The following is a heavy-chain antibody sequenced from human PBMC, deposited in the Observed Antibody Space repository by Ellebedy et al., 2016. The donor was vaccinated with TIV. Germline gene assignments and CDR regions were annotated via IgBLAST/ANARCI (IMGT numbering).Heavy chain of an antibody. CDR1: GFTFSSYS. D-gene: IGHD5-12*01. Sequence: GESLKISXAASGFTFSSYSMNWVRQAPGKGLEWVSSISSSSSYIYYADSVKGRFTISRDNAKNSLYLQMNSLRAEDTAVYYCARDPPVSGYESYYYYYGMDVWGQGTTVTVSS. V-gene: IGHV3-21*01. CDR2: ISSSSSYI. CDR3: ARDPPVSGYESYYYYYGMDV. J-gene: IGHJ6*02.